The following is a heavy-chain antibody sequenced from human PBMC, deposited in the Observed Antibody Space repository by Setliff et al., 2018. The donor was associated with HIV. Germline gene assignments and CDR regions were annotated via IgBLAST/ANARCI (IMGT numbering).Heavy chain of an antibody. V-gene: IGHV3-23*01. CDR2: ISGSGTST. CDR1: GFTFRSYA. CDR3: AKSTGTSHASFSFEI. D-gene: IGHD3-3*01. Sequence: GASVKVSCAASGFTFRSYAMSWVRQAPGKGLEWVSGISGSGTSTYYADSVKGRFTISRDNSKNTLYLQMNSLRAEDTAVYYCAKSTGTSHASFSFEIWGQGTMVTVSS. J-gene: IGHJ3*02.